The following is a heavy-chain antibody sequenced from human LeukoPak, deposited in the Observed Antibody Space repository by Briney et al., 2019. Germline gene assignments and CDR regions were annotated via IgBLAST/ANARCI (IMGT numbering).Heavy chain of an antibody. CDR3: ARDQAYCGGDCYFDF. V-gene: IGHV4-38-2*02. J-gene: IGHJ4*02. Sequence: SETLSLTCAVSDYSSSIAYYWGWIRQPPGKGLEWIGSIYHSGSTDYNPSLKSRVTISVDTSKNQFSLKLRSVTAADTAVYYCARDQAYCGGDCYFDFWGQGTLVTVSS. D-gene: IGHD2-21*02. CDR2: IYHSGST. CDR1: DYSSSIAYY.